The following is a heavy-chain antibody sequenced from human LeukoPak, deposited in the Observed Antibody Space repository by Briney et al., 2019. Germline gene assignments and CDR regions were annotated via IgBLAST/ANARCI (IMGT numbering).Heavy chain of an antibody. CDR3: GRLGSSSWYGYFYY. J-gene: IGHJ4*02. CDR1: RGSISSYH. V-gene: IGHV4-4*07. CDR2: IYSSGST. Sequence: SETLSQSCAVSRGSISSYHWAWIRQTAAKGLERIGRIYSSGSTYSKPSRKSRVTMSVGTSKNQFSLKLSSVTAADTAVYYCGRLGSSSWYGYFYYWGQGTLVTASS. D-gene: IGHD6-13*01.